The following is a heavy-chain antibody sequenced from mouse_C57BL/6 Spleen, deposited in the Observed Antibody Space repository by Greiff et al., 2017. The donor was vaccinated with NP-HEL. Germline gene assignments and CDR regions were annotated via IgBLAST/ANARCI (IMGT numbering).Heavy chain of an antibody. CDR3: AREDYEDAMDY. J-gene: IGHJ4*01. CDR2: ISYDGSN. CDR1: GYSITSAYY. D-gene: IGHD2-4*01. Sequence: EVKLVESGPGLVKPSQSLSLTCSVTGYSITSAYYWNWIRQFPGNKLEWMGYISYDGSNNYNPSLKNRISITRDTSKNQFFLKLNSVTTEDTATYYCAREDYEDAMDYWGQGTSVTVSS. V-gene: IGHV3-6*01.